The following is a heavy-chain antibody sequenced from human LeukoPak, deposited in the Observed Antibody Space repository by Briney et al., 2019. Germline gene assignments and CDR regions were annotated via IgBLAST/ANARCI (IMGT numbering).Heavy chain of an antibody. CDR2: INPSGGST. D-gene: IGHD3-22*01. CDR1: GYTFTSYY. J-gene: IGHJ5*02. Sequence: ASVKVSCKASGYTFTSYYMHWVRQAPGQGLEWMGIINPSGGSTSYAQKFQGRVTMTRDTSTNTVYMELSSLRSEDTAVYYCARGGGSYYYDSSGRQDNWFDPWGQGTLVTVSS. CDR3: ARGGGSYYYDSSGRQDNWFDP. V-gene: IGHV1-46*01.